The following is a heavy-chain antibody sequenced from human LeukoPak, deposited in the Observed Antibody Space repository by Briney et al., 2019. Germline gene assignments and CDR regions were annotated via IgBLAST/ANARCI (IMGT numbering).Heavy chain of an antibody. V-gene: IGHV3-30*02. D-gene: IGHD3/OR15-3a*01. J-gene: IGHJ4*02. CDR3: ARDGKSLLDEH. CDR1: GFTFRTSG. CDR2: ISYDGSDK. Sequence: PGGSLRLSCAASGFTFRTSGMHWVRQAPGKDLEWVAFISYDGSDKWYADSVRGRFTISRDNSKNTLNLQLNSLRTEDTALYYCARDGKSLLDEHWGQGTLVTVSS.